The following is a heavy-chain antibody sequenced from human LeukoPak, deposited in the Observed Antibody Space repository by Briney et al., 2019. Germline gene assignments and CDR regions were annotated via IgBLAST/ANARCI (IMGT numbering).Heavy chain of an antibody. D-gene: IGHD3-9*01. CDR3: ATVSNEVGNDILTGYLI. CDR2: FDPEDGET. CDR1: GYTLIELS. J-gene: IGHJ4*02. Sequence: ASVKVSCKVSGYTLIELSMHWVRQAPGKGLEWMGGFDPEDGETIYAQKFQGRVTMTEDTSTDTAYMELSSLRSEDTAVYYCATVSNEVGNDILTGYLIWGQGTLVTVSS. V-gene: IGHV1-24*01.